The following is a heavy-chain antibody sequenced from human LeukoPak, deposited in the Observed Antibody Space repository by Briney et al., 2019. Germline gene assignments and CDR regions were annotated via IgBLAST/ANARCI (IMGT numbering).Heavy chain of an antibody. Sequence: SETLSLTCAVSGGSITSSNWWSWVRQPPGKGLEWIGEIYHSGSTNYNPSLKSRVTISVDKSKNQFSLKLSSVTAADTAVYYGPILTVRELPDYWGQGTLVTVSS. V-gene: IGHV4-4*02. CDR2: IYHSGST. D-gene: IGHD3-10*01. CDR3: PILTVRELPDY. CDR1: GGSITSSNW. J-gene: IGHJ4*02.